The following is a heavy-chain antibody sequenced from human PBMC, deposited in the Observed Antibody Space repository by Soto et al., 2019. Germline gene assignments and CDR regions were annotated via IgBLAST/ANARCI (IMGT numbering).Heavy chain of an antibody. V-gene: IGHV3-9*01. J-gene: IGHJ4*02. CDR1: GFTFDDYA. CDR2: ISWNSGSI. CDR3: AKGSIVLPDYFDY. D-gene: IGHD2-8*01. Sequence: EVQLVESGGGLVQPGRSLRLSCAASGFTFDDYAMHWVRQAPGKGLEWVSGISWNSGSIGYADSVKGRFTISRDNAKNSLYLQMNSLRAEDTALYYCAKGSIVLPDYFDYWGQGTLVTVSS.